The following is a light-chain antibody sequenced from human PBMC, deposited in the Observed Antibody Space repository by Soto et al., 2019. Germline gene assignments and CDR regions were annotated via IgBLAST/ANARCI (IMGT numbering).Light chain of an antibody. CDR2: KAS. Sequence: IQLTQSPATLSSSVGDRVTITCQASQSITGWLAWFQQKPGKAPKLLISKASTLKSGVPSRFSGSGSGTEFTLTISSLKPDDFATYYCQHYNSYSEAFGQGTKVDI. V-gene: IGKV1-5*03. CDR3: QHYNSYSEA. J-gene: IGKJ1*01. CDR1: QSITGW.